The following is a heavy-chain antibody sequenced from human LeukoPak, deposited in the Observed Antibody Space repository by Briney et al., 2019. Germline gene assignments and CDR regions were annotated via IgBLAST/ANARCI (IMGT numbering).Heavy chain of an antibody. V-gene: IGHV3-48*02. J-gene: IGHJ4*02. Sequence: GGSLRLSCAASEFAFSTYNMNWVRQAPGKGLEWVSYISTGSSTTYYADSVKGRFTISRDNVENSLYLQMNSLRDEDTAVYYCARDAYYYDSSGYPGDYWGQGALVTVSS. CDR3: ARDAYYYDSSGYPGDY. CDR1: EFAFSTYN. D-gene: IGHD3-22*01. CDR2: ISTGSSTT.